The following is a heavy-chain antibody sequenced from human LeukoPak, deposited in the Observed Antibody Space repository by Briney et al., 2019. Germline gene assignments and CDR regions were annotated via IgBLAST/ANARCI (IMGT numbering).Heavy chain of an antibody. CDR1: GGSISSGSYY. Sequence: PSDTLTLTCTVSGGSISSGSYYWSWIRQPAGKGLEWIGRIYTSGSTNYSPSLKSRVTISVDTSKNQFSLKLSSVTAADTAVYYCARAPDCSSTSCYTYHYGMDVWGQGTTVTVSS. V-gene: IGHV4-61*02. CDR2: IYTSGST. D-gene: IGHD2-2*02. CDR3: ARAPDCSSTSCYTYHYGMDV. J-gene: IGHJ6*02.